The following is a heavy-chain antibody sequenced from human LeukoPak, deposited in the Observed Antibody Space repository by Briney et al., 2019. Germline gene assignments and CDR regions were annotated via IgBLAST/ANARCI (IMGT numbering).Heavy chain of an antibody. CDR1: GFTFSNAW. J-gene: IGHJ4*02. V-gene: IGHV3-23*01. D-gene: IGHD5-24*01. Sequence: GGSLRLSCAASGFTFSNAWMSWVRQAPGKGLEWVSAISETGGTIHYADSVRGRFIISRDNSKNTLYLQMNSLRAEDTVVYYCAREMTIITYSFDSWGQGTLVTVSS. CDR2: ISETGGTI. CDR3: AREMTIITYSFDS.